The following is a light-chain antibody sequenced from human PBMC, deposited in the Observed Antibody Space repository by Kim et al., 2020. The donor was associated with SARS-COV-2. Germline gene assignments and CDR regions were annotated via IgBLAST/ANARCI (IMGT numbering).Light chain of an antibody. CDR1: QDISNS. Sequence: ASVGDRVTITCRASQDISNSLAWYQQDLGKATNLLIYAASTLESGVPSRFSGRGSGTEFTLTISSLQPEDFATYFCHQFHLYPRTFGQGTKVDIK. V-gene: IGKV1-9*01. CDR3: HQFHLYPRT. CDR2: AAS. J-gene: IGKJ1*01.